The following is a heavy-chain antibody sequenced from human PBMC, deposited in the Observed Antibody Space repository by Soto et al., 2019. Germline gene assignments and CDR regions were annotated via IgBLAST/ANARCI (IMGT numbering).Heavy chain of an antibody. CDR1: GSTFTGYY. J-gene: IGHJ6*02. D-gene: IGHD1-26*01. V-gene: IGHV1-2*02. Sequence: ASVKVSCKASGSTFTGYYMHWVRQAPGQGLEWMGWINPNSGGTNYAKKFQGRVTLTRDTSISTAYMELSRLRSDDTAVYYCARDMGVSYYWDYYYYGMDVWGQGTTVTVSS. CDR2: INPNSGGT. CDR3: ARDMGVSYYWDYYYYGMDV.